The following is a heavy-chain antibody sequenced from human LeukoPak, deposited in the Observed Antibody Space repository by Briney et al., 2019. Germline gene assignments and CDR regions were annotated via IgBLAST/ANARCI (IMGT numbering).Heavy chain of an antibody. CDR3: ARDRQPYGSGSLNWFDP. D-gene: IGHD3-10*01. Sequence: GGSLRLSCVASGFTFSTYSMNWVRQAPGKGLEWVSSISSSGTFIYYADSVKGRITVSRDNAKNSFYLQMNTLRAEDTAVYYCARDRQPYGSGSLNWFDPWGQGTLVTASS. V-gene: IGHV3-21*01. CDR2: ISSSGTFI. J-gene: IGHJ5*02. CDR1: GFTFSTYS.